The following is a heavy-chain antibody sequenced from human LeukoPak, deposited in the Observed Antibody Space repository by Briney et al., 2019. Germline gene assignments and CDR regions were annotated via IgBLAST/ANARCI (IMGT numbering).Heavy chain of an antibody. CDR2: ITTTGGDT. D-gene: IGHD2-21*01. J-gene: IGHJ4*02. V-gene: IGHV3-23*01. CDR3: ARSKMWPPSFDY. CDR1: GFPFSSYS. Sequence: PGGSLRLSCAASGFPFSSYSMTWVRQAPGKGLEWASVITTTGGDTKYADSVKGRFTISRDNSKNTIYLQMNSLRAEDTAVYFCARSKMWPPSFDYWGQGTPVTVSS.